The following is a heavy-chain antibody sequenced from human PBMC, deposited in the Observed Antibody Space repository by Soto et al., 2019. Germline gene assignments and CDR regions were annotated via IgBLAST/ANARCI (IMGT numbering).Heavy chain of an antibody. CDR3: ARDSTSGEGFDF. J-gene: IGHJ4*02. D-gene: IGHD7-27*01. CDR2: IWYVGNSQ. CDR1: GFTFSSYG. Sequence: VPLVESGGGVVQPGRSLRLSCAASGFTFSSYGMHWVRQAPGKGLEWMAVIWYVGNSQDYGDSARGRFTVSRDNSKHTLNLQMDSLRAEDTAVYYCARDSTSGEGFDFWGQGTLVTVSS. V-gene: IGHV3-33*01.